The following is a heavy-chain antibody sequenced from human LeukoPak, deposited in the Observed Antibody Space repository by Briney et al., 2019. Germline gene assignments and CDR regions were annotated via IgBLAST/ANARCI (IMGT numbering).Heavy chain of an antibody. CDR3: TRATQGYCNGGSCLD. D-gene: IGHD2-15*01. J-gene: IGHJ4*02. CDR1: GFSFSGSA. V-gene: IGHV3-73*01. CDR2: IRSKANSYAT. Sequence: GGSLRLSCAASGFSFSGSAMHWVRQASGKGLEWVGRIRSKANSYATTYAASVTGRFTISRDDSKNTAYLQMNSLKTEDTAVYYCTRATQGYCNGGSCLDWGQGTLVTVSS.